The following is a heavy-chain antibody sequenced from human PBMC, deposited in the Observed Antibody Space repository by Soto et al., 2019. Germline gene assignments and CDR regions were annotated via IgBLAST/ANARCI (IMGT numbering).Heavy chain of an antibody. CDR2: INAGNGNT. CDR1: GYTFTSYA. D-gene: IGHD2-2*02. Sequence: QVQLVQSGAEVKKPGASVKVSCKASGYTFTSYAMHWVRQAPGQRLEWMGWINAGNGNTKYSQKFQGRVTITRDTSATTAYMALRSLRSEGTAVYYCASFFTVTAAIGYWGEGTLVTVSS. V-gene: IGHV1-3*01. CDR3: ASFFTVTAAIGY. J-gene: IGHJ4*02.